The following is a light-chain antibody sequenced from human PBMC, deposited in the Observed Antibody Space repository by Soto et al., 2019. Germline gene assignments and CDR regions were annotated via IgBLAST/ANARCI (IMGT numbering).Light chain of an antibody. V-gene: IGLV2-14*01. J-gene: IGLJ1*01. Sequence: VLTQPASVSGSPGQSITISCTGTSGDIGSYNRVSWYQQHPGKAPELIIYEVTDRPSGVSNRFSGSKSGNTASLTISGLQAEDEAEYYCSSYTNINTRACVFGTGTKVTVL. CDR1: SGDIGSYNR. CDR2: EVT. CDR3: SSYTNINTRACV.